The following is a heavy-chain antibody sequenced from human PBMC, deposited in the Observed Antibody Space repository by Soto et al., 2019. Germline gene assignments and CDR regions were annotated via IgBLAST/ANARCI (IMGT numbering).Heavy chain of an antibody. J-gene: IGHJ4*02. CDR3: ARGGTAHDY. D-gene: IGHD1-1*01. CDR2: IYNSGST. V-gene: IGHV4-59*01. CDR1: GGSIGSYY. Sequence: QVQLQESGPGLVKPSETLSLTCTVSGGSIGSYYWSWIRQPPGKGLEWIGYIYNSGSTNYNPSLQRRVTISVDTSKNQFSLKLSSVTAADTAVYYCARGGTAHDYWGQGTLVTVSS.